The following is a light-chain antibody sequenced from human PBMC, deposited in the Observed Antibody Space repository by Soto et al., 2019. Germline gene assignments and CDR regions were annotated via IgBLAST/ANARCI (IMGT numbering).Light chain of an antibody. CDR2: KXS. V-gene: IGKV3-11*01. J-gene: IGKJ1*01. CDR1: PSFSFN. Sequence: TVLTQSPGTLALSSGERATVSXRASPSFSFNFLAWYQEKPGXAPRXXXAKXSNRATGSAARFSGSGSGTDFTLTISSLEPEDFAAYYCQQRSNGPQTFGQGTKVDIK. CDR3: QQRSNGPQT.